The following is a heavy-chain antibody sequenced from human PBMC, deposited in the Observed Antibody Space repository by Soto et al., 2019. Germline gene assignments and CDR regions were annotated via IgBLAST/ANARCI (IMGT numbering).Heavy chain of an antibody. CDR1: GYRFTSFW. CDR2: IYPGDSEA. V-gene: IGHV5-51*01. Sequence: VESVTIACKASGYRFTSFWIVWVLQMPGKRLEWMGIIYPGDSEARYGPSFQGQVTISADESINTAYLQWNNLKASDSAIYFCARHGYSSSWYPDHWGQGTMVTVSS. D-gene: IGHD2-2*03. CDR3: ARHGYSSSWYPDH. J-gene: IGHJ4*02.